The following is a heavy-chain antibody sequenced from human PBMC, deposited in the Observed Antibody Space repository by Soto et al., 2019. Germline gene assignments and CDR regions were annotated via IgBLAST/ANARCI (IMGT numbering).Heavy chain of an antibody. CDR2: INHNTNT. Sequence: QVHLQQWGAGLLKPSETLSLTCAVYGGSFSDTYWNWFRQPPGKWLEWIGEINHNTNTIYNPSLTSRVTISVDTSKNHFCLKLTSVTAADTAVYYCARGVRLFLGSFDPSGQGTLVTVSS. D-gene: IGHD2-15*01. J-gene: IGHJ5*02. CDR1: GGSFSDTY. CDR3: ARGVRLFLGSFDP. V-gene: IGHV4-34*01.